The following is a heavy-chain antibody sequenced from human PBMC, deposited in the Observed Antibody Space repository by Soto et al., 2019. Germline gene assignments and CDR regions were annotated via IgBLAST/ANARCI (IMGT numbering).Heavy chain of an antibody. CDR2: IYYSGST. CDR1: GGSISSSNYY. D-gene: IGHD3-16*01. Sequence: PSETLSLTCTVSGGSISSSNYYWGWIRQPPGKGLEWIGSIYYSGSTSYNSSLKSRVTISVDTSKNQFPLRLRSVTAADTAVYYCASPTLGAFDIWGQGTMVTVSS. CDR3: ASPTLGAFDI. V-gene: IGHV4-39*01. J-gene: IGHJ3*02.